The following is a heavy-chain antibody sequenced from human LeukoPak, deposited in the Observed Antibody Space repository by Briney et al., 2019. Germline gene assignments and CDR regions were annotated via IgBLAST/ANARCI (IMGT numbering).Heavy chain of an antibody. Sequence: GGSLRLSCAASGFTFSGYAMYWVRQAPGKGLEWVTYISDDGTRKYYADSVQGRFSVSRDSSKNTVDLQMNSLRVEDTAVYICARDFTGKYCIDYWGQGTLVTVSS. CDR2: ISDDGTRK. CDR1: GFTFSGYA. V-gene: IGHV3-30-3*01. D-gene: IGHD3-9*01. J-gene: IGHJ4*02. CDR3: ARDFTGKYCIDY.